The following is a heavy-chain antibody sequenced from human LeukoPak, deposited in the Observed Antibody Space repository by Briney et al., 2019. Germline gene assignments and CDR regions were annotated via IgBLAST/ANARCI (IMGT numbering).Heavy chain of an antibody. Sequence: SETLSLTCTVSGGSISSYYWSWIRQPPGKGLEWIGYIYYSGSTNYNPSLKSRVTISVDTSKNQLSLKLSSVTAADTAVYYCARMGGRRVDAFDIWGQGTMVTVSS. CDR3: ARMGGRRVDAFDI. J-gene: IGHJ3*02. V-gene: IGHV4-59*08. CDR1: GGSISSYY. D-gene: IGHD1-14*01. CDR2: IYYSGST.